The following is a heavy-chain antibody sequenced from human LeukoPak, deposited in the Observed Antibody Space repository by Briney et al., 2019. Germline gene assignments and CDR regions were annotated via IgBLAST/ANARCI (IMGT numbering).Heavy chain of an antibody. D-gene: IGHD6-13*01. CDR1: GYTFTGYY. V-gene: IGHV1-2*06. J-gene: IGHJ5*02. CDR2: INPNTGGT. Sequence: ASVKVSCKASGYTFTGYYIHWVRQAPGQGLEWMGRINPNTGGTDYAQKFQGRVTMTRDTSITTAYMELSRLSSDDTAIYYCAKVPPSITAAGNWLGPWGQGALVTVSS. CDR3: AKVPPSITAAGNWLGP.